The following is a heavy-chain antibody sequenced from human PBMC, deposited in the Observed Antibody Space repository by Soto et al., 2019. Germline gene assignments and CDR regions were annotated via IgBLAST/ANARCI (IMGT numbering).Heavy chain of an antibody. CDR1: GGSFSGYY. V-gene: IGHV4-34*01. CDR2: INHSGST. CDR3: ARGWQQLAPFDY. J-gene: IGHJ4*02. D-gene: IGHD6-13*01. Sequence: QVQLQQWGAGLLKPSETLSLTCAVYGGSFSGYYWSWIRQPPGKGLEWIGEINHSGSTNYNPSLKSRVTISVDTSKNQCSLKLSSVTAADTAVYYCARGWQQLAPFDYWGQGTLVTVSS.